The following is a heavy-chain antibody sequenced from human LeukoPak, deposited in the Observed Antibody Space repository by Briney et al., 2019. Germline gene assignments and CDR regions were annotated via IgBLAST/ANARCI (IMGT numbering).Heavy chain of an antibody. J-gene: IGHJ4*02. V-gene: IGHV4-59*01. CDR2: IYYSGGT. CDR3: ARGSLGREVSAFFKN. CDR1: GGYITNNY. Sequence: PSETLSLTCTISGGYITNNYWSWIRQPPGKGLEWIGYIYYSGGTNYNPSLKSRVTISVDTSKNQFSLKLSSVTAADTAVYYCARGSLGREVSAFFKNWGQGILVTVSS. D-gene: IGHD5/OR15-5a*01.